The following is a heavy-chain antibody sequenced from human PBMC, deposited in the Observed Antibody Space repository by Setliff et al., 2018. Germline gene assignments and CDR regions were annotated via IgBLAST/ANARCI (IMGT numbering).Heavy chain of an antibody. D-gene: IGHD2-2*01. CDR1: GYSFTNYY. V-gene: IGHV1-2*02. CDR2: INPKNGVT. J-gene: IGHJ5*02. CDR3: ARDGASWLNWFDP. Sequence: ASVTVSCTTSGYSFTNYYMHWVRQVPGRGLEWMGSINPKNGVTKYAQAFQDRVTMTRDTSITTAYMELSSLTYDDTAVYYCARDGASWLNWFDPWGQGTLVTVSS.